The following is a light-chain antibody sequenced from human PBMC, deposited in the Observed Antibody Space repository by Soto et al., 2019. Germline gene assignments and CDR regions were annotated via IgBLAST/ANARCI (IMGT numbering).Light chain of an antibody. V-gene: IGKV3-11*01. CDR1: QSVSSY. CDR3: QQRCNEAT. J-gene: IGKJ3*01. CDR2: DAS. Sequence: EIVLTQSPATLSLSPGERATLSCRASQSVSSYLAWYQQKPGQAPRLLIYDASNRATGIPARFSGSGSGTDFTLTISSLEPEDFAVYDRQQRCNEATFGPGTRVDIK.